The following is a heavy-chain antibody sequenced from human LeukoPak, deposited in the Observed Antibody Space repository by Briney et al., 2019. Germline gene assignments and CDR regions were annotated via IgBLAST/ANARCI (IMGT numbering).Heavy chain of an antibody. V-gene: IGHV3-7*01. D-gene: IGHD1-26*01. J-gene: IGHJ4*02. CDR3: TRGSPLDY. Sequence: GSLRLSCAASGFTFSTASLHWVRQAPGRGPEWVANIKEDASETNYVGSAMGRFAISRDNAKNTLYLQMNSLRVEDTAIYYCTRGSPLDYWGQGTQVTVSS. CDR1: GFTFSTAS. CDR2: IKEDASET.